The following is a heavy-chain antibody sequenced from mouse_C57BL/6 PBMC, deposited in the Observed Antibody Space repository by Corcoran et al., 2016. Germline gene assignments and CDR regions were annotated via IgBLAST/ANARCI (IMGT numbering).Heavy chain of an antibody. V-gene: IGHV1-18*01. CDR1: GYTFTDYN. D-gene: IGHD2-3*01. CDR3: ASYDGSFAY. CDR2: INPNNGGT. J-gene: IGHJ3*01. Sequence: EVQLQQFGPELVKPGGSVKIPCKASGYTFTDYNMDWVKQSHGKSLEWIGDINPNNGGTIYNQKFKGKATLTVDKSSSTAYMELRSLTSEDTAVYYCASYDGSFAYWGQGTLVTVSA.